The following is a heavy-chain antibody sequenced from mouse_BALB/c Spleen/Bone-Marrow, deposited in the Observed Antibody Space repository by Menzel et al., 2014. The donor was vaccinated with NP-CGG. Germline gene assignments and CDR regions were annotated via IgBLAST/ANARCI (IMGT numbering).Heavy chain of an antibody. V-gene: IGHV1-4*01. D-gene: IGHD1-1*01. CDR3: ARRYYGSTFDY. CDR1: GYTFTSXT. J-gene: IGHJ2*01. Sequence: QVQLQQSGAELARPGASVKMSCKASGYTFTSXTXHWVKQRPGQGLEWIGYINPSSGYTNYNQKFKDKATLTADKSSSTAYMQLSNLTSEDSAVYYCARRYYGSTFDYWGQGTTLTVSS. CDR2: INPSSGYT.